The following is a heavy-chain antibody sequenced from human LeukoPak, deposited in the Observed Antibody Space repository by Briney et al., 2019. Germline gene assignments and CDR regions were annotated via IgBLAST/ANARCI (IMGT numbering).Heavy chain of an antibody. Sequence: GGSLRLSCAASGFTFSIAWVSWVRQAPGKGLEWVGRIKSKSDGGTTDYAAPVKGRFTISRDDSKNTLYLQMNSLKTEDTAVYYCATLMWAAAGIIDYWGQGTLVTVSS. D-gene: IGHD6-13*01. CDR3: ATLMWAAAGIIDY. J-gene: IGHJ4*02. V-gene: IGHV3-15*01. CDR1: GFTFSIAW. CDR2: IKSKSDGGTT.